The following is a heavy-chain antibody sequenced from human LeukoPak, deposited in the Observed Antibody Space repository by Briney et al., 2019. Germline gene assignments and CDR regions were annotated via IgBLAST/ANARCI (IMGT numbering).Heavy chain of an antibody. CDR3: AKGLTFWSGFDY. V-gene: IGHV3-74*01. J-gene: IGHJ4*02. D-gene: IGHD3-3*01. Sequence: GGSLRLSCAASGFTFSRYWMHWVRQAPGKGLVWVSRINTDGRTITYADSVKGRFTISRDNSKNTLYLQMNSLRAEDTAVYYCAKGLTFWSGFDYWGQGTLVTVSS. CDR1: GFTFSRYW. CDR2: INTDGRTI.